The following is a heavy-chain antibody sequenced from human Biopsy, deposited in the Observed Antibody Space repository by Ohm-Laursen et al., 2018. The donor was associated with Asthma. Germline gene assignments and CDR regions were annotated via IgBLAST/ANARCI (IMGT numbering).Heavy chain of an antibody. V-gene: IGHV4-31*03. CDR3: ARAQDYYDSRGYYRSFDY. J-gene: IGHJ4*02. CDR1: YGSITSGGYY. D-gene: IGHD3-22*01. CDR2: IYYSGST. Sequence: SQTLSLTCPVSYGSITSGGYYRTWIRQHPGKGLEWIGFIYYSGSTYYNPSLKSRVSISIDTSKNQFSLKLSSVTAADTAVYYCARAQDYYDSRGYYRSFDYWGQGTLVTVSS.